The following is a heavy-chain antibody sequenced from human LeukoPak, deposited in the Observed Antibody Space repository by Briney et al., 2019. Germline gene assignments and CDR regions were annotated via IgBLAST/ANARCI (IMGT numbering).Heavy chain of an antibody. CDR1: GFTFSSHD. D-gene: IGHD2-21*02. V-gene: IGHV3-23*01. CDR3: AKEGAVRLRLPNDY. J-gene: IGHJ4*02. Sequence: GGTLRLSCAASGFTFSSHDMRWVRHPPAKGLEWVSAINGSGGSTYYDDSVKGPFTISRDNSKNTLYLQMNSLRAEDTAVYYCAKEGAVRLRLPNDYWGQGTLVTVSS. CDR2: INGSGGST.